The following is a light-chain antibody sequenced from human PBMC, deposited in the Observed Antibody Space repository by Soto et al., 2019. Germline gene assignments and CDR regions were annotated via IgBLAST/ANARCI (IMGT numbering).Light chain of an antibody. CDR2: SAS. V-gene: IGKV1-39*01. Sequence: DIQMTQSPSSLSASVGDSVTITCRTSQHVDRYLSWYQQIPGRAPKLLIYSASSLVSGVPPRFRGSASGTEFTLSISSLQREEFATYFCLQSSNIPWTFGQGTKVEMK. CDR1: QHVDRY. CDR3: LQSSNIPWT. J-gene: IGKJ1*01.